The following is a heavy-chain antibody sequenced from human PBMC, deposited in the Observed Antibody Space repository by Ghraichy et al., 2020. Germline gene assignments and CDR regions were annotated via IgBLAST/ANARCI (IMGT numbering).Heavy chain of an antibody. V-gene: IGHV3-53*01. J-gene: IGHJ4*02. Sequence: GESLNISCAASGFTVSSNYMSWVRQAPGKGLEWVAVIYRGGSTYYADSVKGRFTISRDNSKNKLYLQMNSLRAEDTDVYYCSRGYYDTSGYFGGNYWGLGTLVTVSS. CDR2: IYRGGST. CDR1: GFTVSSNY. CDR3: SRGYYDTSGYFGGNY. D-gene: IGHD3-22*01.